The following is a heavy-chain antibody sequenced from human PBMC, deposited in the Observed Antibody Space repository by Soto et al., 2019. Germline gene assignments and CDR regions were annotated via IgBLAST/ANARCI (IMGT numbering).Heavy chain of an antibody. CDR2: IYYTGRT. CDR3: ARDTMVRGVIMSYDYGMDV. V-gene: IGHV4-59*02. CDR1: GGSVRGYY. Sequence: SETLSLTCTVSGGSVRGYYWTWIRQPPGKGLEWIGYIYYTGRTKYNPSLKSRVAISVDTSENQFSLKLSSVTAADTAVYYCARDTMVRGVIMSYDYGMDVWGQGTTVTVSS. D-gene: IGHD3-10*01. J-gene: IGHJ6*02.